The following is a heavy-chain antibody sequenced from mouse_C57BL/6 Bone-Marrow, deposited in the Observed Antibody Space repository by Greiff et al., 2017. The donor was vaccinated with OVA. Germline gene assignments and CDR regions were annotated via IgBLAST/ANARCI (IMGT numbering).Heavy chain of an antibody. Sequence: QVQLQQSGAELAKPGASVKLSCKASGYTFTSYWMHWVKQRPGQGLEWIGYINPSSGYTKYNQKFKDKATLTADKSSSTAYMQLSSLTYEDSAVDYCARGYSNYEGAMDYWGQGTSVTVSS. CDR2: INPSSGYT. CDR3: ARGYSNYEGAMDY. CDR1: GYTFTSYW. D-gene: IGHD2-5*01. V-gene: IGHV1-7*01. J-gene: IGHJ4*01.